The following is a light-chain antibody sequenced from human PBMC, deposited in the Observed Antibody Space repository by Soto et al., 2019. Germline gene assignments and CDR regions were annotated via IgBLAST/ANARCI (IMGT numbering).Light chain of an antibody. Sequence: DIVMTQSPDSLSVSLGERATINCKSSQSVFYSSYNNNYLAWYQQKSGQHPKPLFFWASTRESGVPDRFSGSGSGSDFTITNSCRQAEDGAVYYCQQYYSFPSTFGPGTKVHI. J-gene: IGKJ3*01. CDR1: QSVFYSSYNNNY. V-gene: IGKV4-1*01. CDR2: WAS. CDR3: QQYYSFPST.